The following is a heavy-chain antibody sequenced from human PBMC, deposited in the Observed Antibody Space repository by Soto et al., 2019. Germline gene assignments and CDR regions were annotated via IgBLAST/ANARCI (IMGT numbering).Heavy chain of an antibody. CDR2: VFHSATT. CDR3: ARGHYSSGWPIDH. Sequence: SETLSLTCTVSGDSFSDYYWNWIRQVPGKGLEWIGFVFHSATTSYNPSLKTRVAISDDTSKKQSSLRLTSVTAADTAIYYCARGHYSSGWPIDHWGQGILVTVSS. V-gene: IGHV4-59*01. CDR1: GDSFSDYY. D-gene: IGHD6-19*01. J-gene: IGHJ4*02.